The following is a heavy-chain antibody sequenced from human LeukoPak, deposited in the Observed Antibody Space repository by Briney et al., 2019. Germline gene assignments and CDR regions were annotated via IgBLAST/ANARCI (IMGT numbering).Heavy chain of an antibody. CDR1: GGSISSSSYY. V-gene: IGHV4-39*01. Sequence: PSETLFLTCTVSGGSISSSSYYWGWIRQPPGKGLEWIGSIYYSGSTYYNPSLKSRVTISVDTSKNQFSLKLSSVTAADTAVYYCARSLLRGPYCGGDCYPFDYWGQGTLVTVSS. CDR2: IYYSGST. CDR3: ARSLLRGPYCGGDCYPFDY. J-gene: IGHJ4*02. D-gene: IGHD2-21*02.